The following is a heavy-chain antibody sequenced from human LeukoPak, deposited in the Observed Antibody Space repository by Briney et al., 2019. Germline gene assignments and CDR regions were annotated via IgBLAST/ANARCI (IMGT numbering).Heavy chain of an antibody. D-gene: IGHD3-22*01. CDR2: IKRKTDGGTT. V-gene: IGHV3-15*07. CDR1: GFTFTNAW. Sequence: GGSLRLSCAASGFTFTNAWMNWVRQAPGKGLEWVGRIKRKTDGGTTDYAAPVKGRFTISRDDSKNTLFLQMNSLKTEDTAMYYCATASRGYVAYWGQGTLVTVSS. J-gene: IGHJ4*02. CDR3: ATASRGYVAY.